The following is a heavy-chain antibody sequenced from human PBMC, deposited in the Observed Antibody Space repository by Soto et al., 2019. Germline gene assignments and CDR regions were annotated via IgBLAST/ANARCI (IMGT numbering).Heavy chain of an antibody. CDR2: MNPNSGNT. D-gene: IGHD3-10*01. CDR3: ARVSITMVRGVMSQTYYYYMDV. V-gene: IGHV1-8*01. Sequence: ASVKVSCKAAVYTFTSYDINRVRQATGQGLEWMGWMNPNSGNTGYAQKFQGRVTTTRNTSISTAYMELSSLRSEDTAVYYCARVSITMVRGVMSQTYYYYMDVWGKGTTVNVSS. CDR1: VYTFTSYD. J-gene: IGHJ6*03.